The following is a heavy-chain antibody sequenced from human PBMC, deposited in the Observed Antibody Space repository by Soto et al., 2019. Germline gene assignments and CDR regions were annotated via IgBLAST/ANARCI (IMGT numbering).Heavy chain of an antibody. Sequence: QLQLQESGPRLMKPSETLFVTCTVSGGSVTRNDCLWAWLRQPPGKGLEWIGSIYYSGSTYYNPTLKSRVSISVDTTKDQFSLRLSSVTAADTAVYFWARLSYSYEILSGYVWGGMDRWGQGDTVIVSS. CDR1: GGSVTRNDCL. J-gene: IGHJ6*02. CDR2: IYYSGST. D-gene: IGHD3-16*01. V-gene: IGHV4-39*01. CDR3: ARLSYSYEILSGYVWGGMDR.